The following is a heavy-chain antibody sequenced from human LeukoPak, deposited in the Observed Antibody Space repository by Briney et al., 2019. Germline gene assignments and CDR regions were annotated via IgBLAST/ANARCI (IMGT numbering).Heavy chain of an antibody. CDR2: IYYSGST. CDR3: ARVERDGYNSGVLSY. D-gene: IGHD5-24*01. CDR1: GGSISSGDYY. J-gene: IGHJ4*02. V-gene: IGHV4-30-4*08. Sequence: PSQTLSLTCTVSGGSISSGDYYWSCIHQPPGKGLEWIGYIYYSGSTYYNPSLRSRVTISVDTSKNQFSLKLSSVTAADTAVYYCARVERDGYNSGVLSYWGQGTLVTVSS.